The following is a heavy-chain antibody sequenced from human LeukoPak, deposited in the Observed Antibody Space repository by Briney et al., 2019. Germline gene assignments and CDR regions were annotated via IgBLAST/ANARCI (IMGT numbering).Heavy chain of an antibody. CDR1: GGSFSGYY. CDR3: SCGDTSTYYFGY. J-gene: IGHJ4*02. D-gene: IGHD2-2*02. V-gene: IGHV4-34*01. CDR2: INHSGST. Sequence: SETLSLTCAVYGGSFSGYYWSWIRQPPGKGLEWIGEINHSGSTNYNPSLKSRVTISVDTSKNQFSLKLSSVTAADTAVYYCSCGDTSTYYFGYWGQGTLVTVSS.